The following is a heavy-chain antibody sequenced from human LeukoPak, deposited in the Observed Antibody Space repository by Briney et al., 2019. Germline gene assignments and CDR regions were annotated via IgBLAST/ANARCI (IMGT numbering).Heavy chain of an antibody. V-gene: IGHV3-33*01. Sequence: GGSLRHSCAASGFTFSSYGMHWVRQAPGKGLEWVAVIRYDGSNKYYADSVKGRFTISRDNSKNTLYLQMNSLRAEHTAVYYCARDGRVGMTTVTNYFDYWGQGTLVTVSS. CDR1: GFTFSSYG. D-gene: IGHD4-17*01. CDR3: ARDGRVGMTTVTNYFDY. CDR2: IRYDGSNK. J-gene: IGHJ4*02.